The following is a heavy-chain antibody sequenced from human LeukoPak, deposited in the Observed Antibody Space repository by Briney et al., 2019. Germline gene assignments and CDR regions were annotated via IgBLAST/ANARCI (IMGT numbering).Heavy chain of an antibody. Sequence: SETLSLTCSVYGGSFSGYYWSWMRPPPGKGLEWIGEINHSGSTNYNPSLKSRVTISVDTSKNQFSLKLSSVTAADTAVYYCARGSSWYLVYFDYWGQGTLVTVSS. CDR2: INHSGST. CDR1: GGSFSGYY. J-gene: IGHJ4*02. D-gene: IGHD6-13*01. V-gene: IGHV4-34*01. CDR3: ARGSSWYLVYFDY.